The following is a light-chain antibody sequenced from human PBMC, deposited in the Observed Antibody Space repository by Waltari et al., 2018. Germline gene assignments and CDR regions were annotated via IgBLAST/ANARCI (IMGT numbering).Light chain of an antibody. CDR3: AAWDDSLNGWV. CDR2: SNN. Sequence: QSVLTQPPSASGTPGQRVTISCSGSSSNIGSNTVNWYQQLPGTAPKLLLYSNNPRPSGVPYRIPGPQSGTPTSLAISGLQSEDEADYYWAAWDDSLNGWVFGGGTKLTVL. CDR1: SSNIGSNT. V-gene: IGLV1-44*01. J-gene: IGLJ3*02.